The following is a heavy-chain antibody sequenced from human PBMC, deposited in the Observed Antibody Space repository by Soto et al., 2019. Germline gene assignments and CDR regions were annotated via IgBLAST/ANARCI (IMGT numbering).Heavy chain of an antibody. J-gene: IGHJ4*02. CDR2: ISYDGSHK. CDR1: GFTFNTFA. V-gene: IGHV3-30-3*01. D-gene: IGHD3-9*01. CDR3: ARDRAGGLRSFDWLCLDY. Sequence: QVQLVESGGGVVQPGRSLRLSCATSGFTFNTFAMHWVRQAPGKGLEWLAVISYDGSHKYYADSMKGRIIISRDNSKNTLYLQMKARRGEDTAVYYCARDRAGGLRSFDWLCLDYWGQGTLVIVSS.